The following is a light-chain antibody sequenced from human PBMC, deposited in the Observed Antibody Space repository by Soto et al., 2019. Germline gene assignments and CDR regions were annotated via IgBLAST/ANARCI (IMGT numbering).Light chain of an antibody. V-gene: IGLV1-40*01. CDR3: QSYDSGLTEDVV. J-gene: IGLJ7*01. CDR1: SSNIGAGFD. CDR2: GNN. Sequence: QSVLTQPPSISGAPGQRVTISCTGSSSNIGAGFDVHWYQQLPGTAPKLLLYGNNNRPSGVPDRFSGSKSGTSASLAITGLQAEDEADYYCQSYDSGLTEDVVFGGGTQLTVL.